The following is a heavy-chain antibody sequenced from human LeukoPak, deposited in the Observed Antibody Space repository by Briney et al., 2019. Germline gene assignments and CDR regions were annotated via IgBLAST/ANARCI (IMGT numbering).Heavy chain of an antibody. D-gene: IGHD3-22*01. Sequence: PGGSLRLSCAASGFTFSSYAMNWVRQAPGKGLEWVSAISGSGGSTYYADSVKGRFTISRDNSKNTLYLQMNSLRAEDTAVYYCAKDITYYYDSSGYYRIDYWGQGTLVTVSS. V-gene: IGHV3-23*01. CDR2: ISGSGGST. CDR1: GFTFSSYA. J-gene: IGHJ4*02. CDR3: AKDITYYYDSSGYYRIDY.